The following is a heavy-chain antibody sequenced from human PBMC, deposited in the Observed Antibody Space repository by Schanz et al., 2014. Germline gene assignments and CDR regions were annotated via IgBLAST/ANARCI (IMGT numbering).Heavy chain of an antibody. CDR2: IGNGGVTI. Sequence: EVQLVESGGGLVQPGGSLRLSCTASGFTFSSYSMNWVRQAPGRGLEWVSYIGNGGVTIYYADSMKGRFTVSRDNAENALYLQMNSLRAEDTGLYFCARGGSGSHYRLDYWGQGTLVTVSS. D-gene: IGHD1-26*01. J-gene: IGHJ4*02. CDR1: GFTFSSYS. V-gene: IGHV3-48*01. CDR3: ARGGSGSHYRLDY.